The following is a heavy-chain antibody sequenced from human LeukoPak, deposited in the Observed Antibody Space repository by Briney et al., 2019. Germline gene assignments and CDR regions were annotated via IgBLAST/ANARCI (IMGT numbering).Heavy chain of an antibody. D-gene: IGHD4-17*01. CDR2: IYPSDSDT. CDR1: GYAFTTYW. J-gene: IGHJ3*02. V-gene: IGHV5-51*01. CDR3: ASATTVTTCAFDI. Sequence: GESLKISCKGSGYAFTTYWIAWVRQMPGKGLEWMGIIYPSDSDTRYSPSCQGQVIISADKSISTAYLQWSSLKASDTAMYYCASATTVTTCAFDIWGQGTMVTVSS.